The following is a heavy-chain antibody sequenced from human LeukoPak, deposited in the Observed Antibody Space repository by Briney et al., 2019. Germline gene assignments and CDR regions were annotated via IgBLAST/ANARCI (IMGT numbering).Heavy chain of an antibody. CDR2: IGYAGDT. CDR1: GFTFSSYD. D-gene: IGHD2-2*01. CDR3: ARGRCSSSSCLPYYYFYGVDV. Sequence: GGSLRLSCAASGFTFSSYDMHWVRQAPGKGLEWVAAIGYAGDTFYPDSVKGRFTISRENAKTSLYLQMDSLRAGDTAVYYCARGRCSSSSCLPYYYFYGVDVWGQGTTVTVSS. V-gene: IGHV3-13*04. J-gene: IGHJ6*02.